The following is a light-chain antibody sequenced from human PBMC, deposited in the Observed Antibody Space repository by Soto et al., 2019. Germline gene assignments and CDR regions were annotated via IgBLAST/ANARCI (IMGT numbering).Light chain of an antibody. CDR3: LQANRVPLS. J-gene: IGKJ5*01. CDR2: AAS. CDR1: QDISTN. Sequence: DIQMTQSPSSVSASVGDRVTITCRASQDISTNLAWYQQKPGRAPKLLIYAASSLQSGVPPRFSGSGSGTDFTLTISSLQPEDFAIYYCLQANRVPLSFGQGTRLEMK. V-gene: IGKV1-12*01.